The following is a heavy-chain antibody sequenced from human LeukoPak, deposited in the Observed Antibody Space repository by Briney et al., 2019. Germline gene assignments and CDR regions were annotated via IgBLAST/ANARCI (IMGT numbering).Heavy chain of an antibody. CDR3: AREGNRGYSYGYFDY. CDR1: GGSISSGSYY. J-gene: IGHJ4*02. CDR2: IYTSGIT. Sequence: SETLSLXCTVSGGSISSGSYYWIWIRQPAGKGLEWIGRIYTSGITNYNPSLKSRVTISVDTSKNQFSLKLSSVTAADTAVYYCAREGNRGYSYGYFDYWGQGTLVTVSS. D-gene: IGHD5-18*01. V-gene: IGHV4-61*02.